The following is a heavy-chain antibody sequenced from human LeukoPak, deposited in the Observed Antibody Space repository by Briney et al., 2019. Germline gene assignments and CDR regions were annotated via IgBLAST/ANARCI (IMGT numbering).Heavy chain of an antibody. CDR1: GFTFSSYE. CDR2: ISSSGSTI. D-gene: IGHD3-10*02. CDR3: AELGITMIGGV. V-gene: IGHV3-48*03. J-gene: IGHJ6*04. Sequence: PGGALRLSCAASGFTFSSYEKNWGRPGPGEGLEWVSYISSSGSTIYYADSVKGRFTISRDNAKNSLYLQMNGLRAEDTAVYYCAELGITMIGGVWGKGTTVTISS.